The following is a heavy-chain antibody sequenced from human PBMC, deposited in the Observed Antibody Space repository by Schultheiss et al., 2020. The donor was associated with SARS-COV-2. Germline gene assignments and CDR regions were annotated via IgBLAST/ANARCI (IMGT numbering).Heavy chain of an antibody. V-gene: IGHV4-61*02. D-gene: IGHD2-2*01. CDR3: ARRKYCSSTSCPEDHYYFDY. Sequence: SETLSLTCAVSGGSISSGGYYWSWIRQPAGKGLEWIGRIYTSGSTYYNPSVKSRVTISIDTSKNQFSLKLSSVTAADTAVYYCARRKYCSSTSCPEDHYYFDYWGQGTLVTVSS. CDR2: IYTSGST. CDR1: GGSISSGGYY. J-gene: IGHJ4*02.